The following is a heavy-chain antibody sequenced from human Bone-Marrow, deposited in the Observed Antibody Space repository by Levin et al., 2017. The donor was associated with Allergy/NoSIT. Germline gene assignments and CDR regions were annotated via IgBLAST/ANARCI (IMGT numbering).Heavy chain of an antibody. CDR3: ARHLGGGSLSSAFDI. CDR1: GYSFTNYW. CDR2: IYPGDSDT. D-gene: IGHD2-15*01. Sequence: AGGSLRLSCKASGYSFTNYWIVWVRQMPGKGLEWMGIIYPGDSDTKYSPSFQGQVTFSADKSTSTAYLQWTSLKASDSAIYYCARHLGGGSLSSAFDIWGQGTLVTVSS. J-gene: IGHJ3*02. V-gene: IGHV5-51*01.